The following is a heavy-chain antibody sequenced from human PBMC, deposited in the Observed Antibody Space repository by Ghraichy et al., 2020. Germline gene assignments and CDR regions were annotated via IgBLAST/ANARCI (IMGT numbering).Heavy chain of an antibody. CDR3: ARGAVGAPDDAFDI. J-gene: IGHJ3*02. Sequence: VRQAAGEGLEWVSYISSSGSTIYYADSVKGRFTISRDNAKNSLYLQMNSLRAEDTAVYYCARGAVGAPDDAFDIWGQGTMVTVSS. V-gene: IGHV3-48*03. D-gene: IGHD1-26*01. CDR2: ISSSGSTI.